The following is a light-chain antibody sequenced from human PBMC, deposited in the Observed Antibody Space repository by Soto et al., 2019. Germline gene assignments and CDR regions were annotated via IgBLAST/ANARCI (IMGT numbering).Light chain of an antibody. CDR3: QQYGSSPPIT. V-gene: IGKV3-20*01. CDR2: GAS. J-gene: IGKJ3*01. Sequence: EIVLTQSPRTLFLSPGERATLSCRASQSVSSSYLAWYQQKPGQAPRLLIYGASSRATGIPDRFSGSGSGTDFTLTISRLEPEDFAVYYCQQYGSSPPITFGPGTKVDIK. CDR1: QSVSSSY.